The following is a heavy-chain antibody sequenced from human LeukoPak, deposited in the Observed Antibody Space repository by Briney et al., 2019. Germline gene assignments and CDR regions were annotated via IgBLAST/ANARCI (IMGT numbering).Heavy chain of an antibody. CDR1: GVTFRTFA. CDR3: ARGGYGSGSYDYYFYGMDV. CDR2: ISYDGSNK. D-gene: IGHD3-10*01. V-gene: IGHV3-30*14. J-gene: IGHJ6*02. Sequence: GRSLRLSCAASGVTFRTFAMHWVREAPGKGLEWVAVISYDGSNKYWADSVQGRLTISRDNSKNTVYLQKNRLRPEDTAVYYCARGGYGSGSYDYYFYGMDVWGQGTTVTVSS.